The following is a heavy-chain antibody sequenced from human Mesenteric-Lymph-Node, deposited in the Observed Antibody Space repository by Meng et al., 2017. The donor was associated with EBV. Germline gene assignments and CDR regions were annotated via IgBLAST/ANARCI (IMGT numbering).Heavy chain of an antibody. D-gene: IGHD1-20*01. CDR3: ARDRGITGTSSFDY. Sequence: QLQLQEPGPGLVKPSETLSLTCTVSGGSISSSYYYWGWIRQPPGKGLEWIGSVYYSGNTHYKPSLKSRVTISLDTSKNEFSLKLSSVTAADMAVYYCARDRGITGTSSFDYWGQGILVTVSS. CDR2: VYYSGNT. CDR1: GGSISSSYYY. J-gene: IGHJ4*02. V-gene: IGHV4-39*07.